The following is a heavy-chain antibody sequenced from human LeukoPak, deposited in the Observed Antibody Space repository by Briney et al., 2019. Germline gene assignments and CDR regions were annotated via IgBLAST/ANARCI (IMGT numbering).Heavy chain of an antibody. D-gene: IGHD3-16*02. CDR1: GFTFSSYS. J-gene: IGHJ4*02. CDR3: ARDSMITFGGVIVIGDYFDY. CDR2: ISSSSSYI. Sequence: PGGSLRLSCAASGFTFSSYSMNWVRQAPGKGLEWVSSISSSSSYIYYADSVKGRFTISRDNAKNSLYLQMNSLRAEDTAVYYCARDSMITFGGVIVIGDYFDYWGQGTLVTVSS. V-gene: IGHV3-21*01.